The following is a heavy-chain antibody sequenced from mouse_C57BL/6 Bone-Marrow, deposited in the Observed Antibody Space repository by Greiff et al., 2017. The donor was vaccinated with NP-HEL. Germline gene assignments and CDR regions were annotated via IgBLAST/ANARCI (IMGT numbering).Heavy chain of an antibody. CDR3: ARRYGNYYFDY. CDR1: GYTFTSYG. V-gene: IGHV1-81*01. CDR2: IYPRSGNT. Sequence: VQRVESGAELARPGASVKLSCKASGYTFTSYGISWVKQRTGQGLEWIGEIYPRSGNTYYNEKFKGKATLTADKSSSTAYMELRSLTSEDSAVYFCARRYGNYYFDYWGQGTTLTVSS. D-gene: IGHD2-1*01. J-gene: IGHJ2*01.